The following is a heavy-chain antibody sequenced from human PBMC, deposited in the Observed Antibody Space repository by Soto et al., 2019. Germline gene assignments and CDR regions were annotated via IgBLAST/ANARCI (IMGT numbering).Heavy chain of an antibody. J-gene: IGHJ5*02. D-gene: IGHD2-2*01. V-gene: IGHV1-69*13. CDR3: ATGSDIVVVTAALAYNWLDP. CDR1: GGTFSSYA. Sequence: ASVKVSCKASGGTFSSYAISWVRQAPGQGLEWMGGIIPIFGTANYAQKFQGRVTITADESTSTAYMELSSLRSEDTAVYYCATGSDIVVVTAALAYNWLDPWGQGTLVTVSS. CDR2: IIPIFGTA.